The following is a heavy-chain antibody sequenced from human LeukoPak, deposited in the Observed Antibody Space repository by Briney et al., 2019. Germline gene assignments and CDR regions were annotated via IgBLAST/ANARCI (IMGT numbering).Heavy chain of an antibody. J-gene: IGHJ4*02. Sequence: GGSLRLSCAASGFTFSSYAMHWVRQAPGKGLEYVSAISSNGGSTYYANSVKGRFTISRDNSKNTLYLQMGSLRAEDMAVYYCARSLLWFGEHLDYWGQGTLVTVSS. V-gene: IGHV3-64*01. CDR2: ISSNGGST. CDR1: GFTFSSYA. CDR3: ARSLLWFGEHLDY. D-gene: IGHD3-10*01.